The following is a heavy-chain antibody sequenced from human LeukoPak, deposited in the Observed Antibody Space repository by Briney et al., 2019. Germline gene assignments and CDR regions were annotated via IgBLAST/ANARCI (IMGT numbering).Heavy chain of an antibody. CDR3: AREGTAAAQGAFDI. CDR2: ISYDGSNK. J-gene: IGHJ3*02. CDR1: GFTFSSYA. V-gene: IGHV3-30-3*01. Sequence: GRSLRLSCAASGFTFSSYAMHWVRQAPGKGLEWVAVISYDGSNKYYADSVKGRFTISRDNSKNTLYLQMNSLRAEDTAVYYCAREGTAAAQGAFDIWGQGTMVTVSS. D-gene: IGHD1-1*01.